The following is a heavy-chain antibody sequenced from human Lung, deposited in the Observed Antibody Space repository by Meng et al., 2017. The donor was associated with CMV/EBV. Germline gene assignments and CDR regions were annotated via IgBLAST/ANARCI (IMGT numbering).Heavy chain of an antibody. Sequence: SCAASGFTFANAWLSGVRQSPGKGQEWVARVRSGGGTTEYAAPVRGRFSISRDNSYNTLYLQMNRLKTEDTAIDYCDTDRPEVLAQIEYWGQGTXVTVSS. CDR3: DTDRPEVLAQIEY. J-gene: IGHJ4*02. D-gene: IGHD2-15*01. CDR1: GFTFANAW. CDR2: VRSGGGTT. V-gene: IGHV3-15*01.